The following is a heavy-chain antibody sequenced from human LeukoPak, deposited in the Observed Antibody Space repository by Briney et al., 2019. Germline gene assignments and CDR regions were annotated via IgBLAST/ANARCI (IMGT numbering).Heavy chain of an antibody. J-gene: IGHJ4*02. D-gene: IGHD5-12*01. CDR1: GYTFTKYW. Sequence: GESLKISCKGSGYTFTKYWIAWVRQMPGKGLEWMGIICPGDSDIRYSPSFQGQVTISADKSISTAYLQWSSLKASDTAMYYCARHFGYSGYDGDYWGQGTLVTVSS. V-gene: IGHV5-51*01. CDR3: ARHFGYSGYDGDY. CDR2: ICPGDSDI.